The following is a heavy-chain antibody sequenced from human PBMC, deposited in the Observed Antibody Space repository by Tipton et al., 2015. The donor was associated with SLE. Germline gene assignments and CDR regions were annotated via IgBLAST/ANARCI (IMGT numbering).Heavy chain of an antibody. D-gene: IGHD6-13*01. CDR2: INNRGST. CDR3: ARTGYSSSWLYFQH. V-gene: IGHV4-34*01. J-gene: IGHJ1*01. CDR1: GGSFSGYY. Sequence: TLSLTCAVYGGSFSGYYWSWLRQPPGKGLEWSGEINNRGSTNYNPSHKSRVTISVDTSKNQFSLKLSSVTAADTSVYYCARTGYSSSWLYFQHWGQGTLVTVSS.